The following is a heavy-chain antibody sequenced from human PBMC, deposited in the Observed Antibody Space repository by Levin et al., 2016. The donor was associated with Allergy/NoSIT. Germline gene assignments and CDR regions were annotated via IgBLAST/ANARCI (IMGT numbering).Heavy chain of an antibody. V-gene: IGHV3-9*01. CDR3: AKDMGYGDYGGVY. Sequence: PGGSLRLSCAASGFTFDDYAMHWVRQAPGKGLEWVSGISWNSGSIGYADSVKGRFTISRDNAKNSLYLQMNSLRAEDTALYYCAKDMGYGDYGGVYWGQGTLVTVSS. D-gene: IGHD4-17*01. J-gene: IGHJ4*02. CDR2: ISWNSGSI. CDR1: GFTFDDYA.